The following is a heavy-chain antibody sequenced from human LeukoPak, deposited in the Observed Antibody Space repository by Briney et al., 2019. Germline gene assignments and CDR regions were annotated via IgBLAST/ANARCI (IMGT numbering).Heavy chain of an antibody. CDR3: TRDFWSGAFDI. Sequence: QTGGSLRLSCAASGFTFSSYWMSWVRQAPGKGLEWVANIKQDGSEKYYVDSVKGRFTISRDNAKNSLYLQMNSLRAEDTAVYYCTRDFWSGAFDIWGQGTMVTVSS. J-gene: IGHJ3*02. D-gene: IGHD3-3*01. CDR2: IKQDGSEK. V-gene: IGHV3-7*01. CDR1: GFTFSSYW.